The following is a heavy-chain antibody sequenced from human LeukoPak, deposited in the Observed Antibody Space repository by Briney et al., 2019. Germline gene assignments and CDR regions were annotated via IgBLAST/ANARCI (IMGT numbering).Heavy chain of an antibody. D-gene: IGHD3-22*01. Sequence: PSETLSLTCTVSGYSITSAYYWGWIRQPPGKGLEWIGGIHYSGSTYYYPSLKSRVTISVDTSKNQFSLKLSSVTAADTAVYYCARDVRDSSGYYLRAFGYWGQGALVTVPS. CDR2: IHYSGST. CDR3: ARDVRDSSGYYLRAFGY. V-gene: IGHV4-38-2*02. CDR1: GYSITSAYY. J-gene: IGHJ4*02.